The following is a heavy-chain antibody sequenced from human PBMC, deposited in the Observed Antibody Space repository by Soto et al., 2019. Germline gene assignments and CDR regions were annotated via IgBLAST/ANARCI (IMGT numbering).Heavy chain of an antibody. D-gene: IGHD6-19*01. V-gene: IGHV3-23*01. CDR2: ISGSGDST. CDR3: AKDSMILAVAGTLDY. CDR1: GFTFSSYA. Sequence: EVQLLESGGGLIQPGGSLRLSCAASGFTFSSYAMSWVRQAPGKGLEWVSAISGSGDSTYYADSVKGRFTISRDNSKNTLYLQMNSLRAEDTAVYYCAKDSMILAVAGTLDYWGQGILVTVSS. J-gene: IGHJ4*02.